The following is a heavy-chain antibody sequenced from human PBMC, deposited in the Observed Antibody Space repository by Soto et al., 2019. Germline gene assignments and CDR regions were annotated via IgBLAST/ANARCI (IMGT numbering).Heavy chain of an antibody. J-gene: IGHJ5*02. D-gene: IGHD2-15*01. CDR2: ISGSGGST. Sequence: EVQLLESGGGLVQPGGSLRLSCAASGFTFSSYAMSWVRQAPGKGLEWVSAISGSGGSTYYADSVKGRFTISRDNSKNTLYLQMNSLRAEDTAVYYCAKDTDIVLVVAARPNWFDPWGQGTLVTVSS. CDR3: AKDTDIVLVVAARPNWFDP. V-gene: IGHV3-23*01. CDR1: GFTFSSYA.